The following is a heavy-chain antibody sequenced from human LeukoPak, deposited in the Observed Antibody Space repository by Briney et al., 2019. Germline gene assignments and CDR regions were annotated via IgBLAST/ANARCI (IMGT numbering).Heavy chain of an antibody. J-gene: IGHJ4*02. CDR1: GGSISSYY. D-gene: IGHD5-12*01. CDR3: ARDSYGGYVLDY. CDR2: IYYSGST. Sequence: NSSETLSLTCTVSGGSISSYYWSWIRQPPGKGLEWIGYIYYSGSTNYNPSLKSRVTISVDTSKNQFSLKLSSVTAADTAVYYCARDSYGGYVLDYWGQGTLVTVSS. V-gene: IGHV4-59*01.